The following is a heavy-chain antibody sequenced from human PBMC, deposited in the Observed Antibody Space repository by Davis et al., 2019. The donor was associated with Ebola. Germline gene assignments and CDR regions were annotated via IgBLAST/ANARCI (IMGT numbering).Heavy chain of an antibody. CDR1: GYTFTSYG. V-gene: IGHV1-18*01. CDR2: ISAYNGNT. Sequence: ASVKVSCKASGYTFTSYGISWVRQAPGQGLEWMGWISAYNGNTNYAQKLQGRVTMTTDTSTSTPYMELRSLRSDDTAVYYCARTYCGGDCYDAFDIWGQGTMVTVSS. D-gene: IGHD2-21*01. J-gene: IGHJ3*02. CDR3: ARTYCGGDCYDAFDI.